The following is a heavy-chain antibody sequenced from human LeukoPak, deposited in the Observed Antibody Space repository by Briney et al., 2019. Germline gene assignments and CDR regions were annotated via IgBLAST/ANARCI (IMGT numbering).Heavy chain of an antibody. Sequence: PGGSLRLSCVSSGFSFSNYAMSWVRQAPGKGLEWVSSISGSGGSTHYADSVKGRFTISRDKTKNTLYLQMNSLRAEDTAVYYCARVGNYYDSRLPKYWGQGTLVTVSS. CDR2: ISGSGGST. V-gene: IGHV3-23*01. CDR1: GFSFSNYA. D-gene: IGHD3-22*01. CDR3: ARVGNYYDSRLPKY. J-gene: IGHJ4*02.